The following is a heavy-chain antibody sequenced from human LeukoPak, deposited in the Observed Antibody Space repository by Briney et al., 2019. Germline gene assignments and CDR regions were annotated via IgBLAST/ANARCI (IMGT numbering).Heavy chain of an antibody. V-gene: IGHV4-4*02. Sequence: PSGTLSLTCAVSGGSISSSNWWSWVRQPPGKGLEWIGEIYYSGITNYNPSLQSRVTISLDRSKNHFSLKLSSVTAADTAVYYCATSGYDRYEYYFDYWGQGTLVSVSS. D-gene: IGHD5-12*01. CDR2: IYYSGIT. J-gene: IGHJ4*02. CDR3: ATSGYDRYEYYFDY. CDR1: GGSISSSNW.